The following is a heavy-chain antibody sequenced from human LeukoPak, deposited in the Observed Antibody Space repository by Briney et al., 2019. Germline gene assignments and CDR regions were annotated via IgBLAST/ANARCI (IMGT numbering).Heavy chain of an antibody. CDR3: AKNWDYYDSSGYPYYFDY. D-gene: IGHD3-22*01. Sequence: PGGSLRLSCAASGFTFSSYAMSWVRQAPGKGLEWVSAISGSGGSTYYADSVKGRFTISRDSSKNTLYLQMNSLRAEDTAVYYCAKNWDYYDSSGYPYYFDYWAREPWSPSPQ. CDR2: ISGSGGST. CDR1: GFTFSSYA. V-gene: IGHV3-23*01. J-gene: IGHJ4*02.